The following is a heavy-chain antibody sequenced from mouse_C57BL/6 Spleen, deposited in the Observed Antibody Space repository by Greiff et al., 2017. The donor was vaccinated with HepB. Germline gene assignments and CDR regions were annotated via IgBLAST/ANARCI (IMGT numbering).Heavy chain of an antibody. CDR3: ARREYGKRYFDV. CDR2: INPNNGGT. Sequence: EVHLVESGPELVKPGASVKMSCKASGYTFTDYNMHWVKQSHGKSLEWIGYINPNNGGTSYNQKFKGKATLTVNKSSSTAYMELRSLTSEDSAVYYCARREYGKRYFDVWGTGTTVTVSS. D-gene: IGHD2-1*01. V-gene: IGHV1-22*01. J-gene: IGHJ1*03. CDR1: GYTFTDYN.